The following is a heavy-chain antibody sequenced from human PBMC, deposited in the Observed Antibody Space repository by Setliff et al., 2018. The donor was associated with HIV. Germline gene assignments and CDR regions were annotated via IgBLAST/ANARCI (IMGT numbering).Heavy chain of an antibody. CDR3: ARRPNYYGSGSYSNYYYMDV. CDR1: GGSISSYY. Sequence: SETLSLTCTVSGGSISSYYWSWIRQPPGKGLEWIGYIYYSGSTNYNPSLKSRVTISVDTSKNQFSLKLSSVTAADTAVYYCARRPNYYGSGSYSNYYYMDVWGKGTTVTVSS. J-gene: IGHJ6*03. D-gene: IGHD3-10*01. CDR2: IYYSGST. V-gene: IGHV4-59*08.